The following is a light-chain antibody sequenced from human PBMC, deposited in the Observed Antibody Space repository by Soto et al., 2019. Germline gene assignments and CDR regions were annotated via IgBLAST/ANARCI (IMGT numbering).Light chain of an antibody. CDR1: SSDVGGYDY. V-gene: IGLV2-14*01. CDR3: SSYSISTAYL. J-gene: IGLJ1*01. CDR2: EVS. Sequence: QSALTQPASVSGSPGQSITISCTGTSSDVGGYDYVSWYQLHPGKAPKLMIFEVSNRPSGVSYRFSGSKSGNTASLTISGLQADDEADYFCSSYSISTAYLFGTGTKGTVL.